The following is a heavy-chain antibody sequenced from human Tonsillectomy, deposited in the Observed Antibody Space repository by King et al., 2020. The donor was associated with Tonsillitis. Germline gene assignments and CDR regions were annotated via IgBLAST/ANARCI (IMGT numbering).Heavy chain of an antibody. CDR3: AKDYCLVSISSWFAS. Sequence: VQLVESGGVVVQPGGSLRLSCAASGFTFDDYAMHWVRQAPGKGLEWVSLITWVGGRTYYADCAKGRFSISSDNSKESLYLQMNSLRAEDTALYYCAKDYCLVSISSWFASWGQGTLVTVPS. D-gene: IGHD2-21*02. CDR2: ITWVGGRT. CDR1: GFTFDDYA. V-gene: IGHV3-43D*03. J-gene: IGHJ5*01.